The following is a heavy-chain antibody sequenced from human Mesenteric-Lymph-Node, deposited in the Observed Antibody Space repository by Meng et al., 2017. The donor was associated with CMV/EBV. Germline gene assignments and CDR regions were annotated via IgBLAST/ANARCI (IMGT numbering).Heavy chain of an antibody. CDR3: ARHSYGSTHLWLTRWFDY. V-gene: IGHV1-2*02. CDR1: GYTFTGYY. Sequence: ASVKVSCKASGYTFTGYYMHWVRQAPGQGLEWMGWINPNSDGTNYAQKFQGRVTMTRDTPISTAYMELSSLRSDDTAVYYCARHSYGSTHLWLTRWFDYWGQGTLVTVSS. CDR2: INPNSDGT. D-gene: IGHD5-18*01. J-gene: IGHJ4*02.